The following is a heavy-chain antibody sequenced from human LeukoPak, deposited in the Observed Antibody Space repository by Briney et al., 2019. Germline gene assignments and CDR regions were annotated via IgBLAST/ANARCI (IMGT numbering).Heavy chain of an antibody. D-gene: IGHD6-6*01. CDR3: ATRIAARRGYFDY. CDR2: FDPEDGET. V-gene: IGHV1-24*01. CDR1: VYTLTQLS. J-gene: IGHJ4*02. Sequence: ASVNVSFKVSVYTLTQLSMHWVRQAPGKGLEWMGGFDPEDGETIYARKFQGRVTMTEDTSTDTAYMELSSLRSEDTAVYYCATRIAARRGYFDYWGQGTLVTVSS.